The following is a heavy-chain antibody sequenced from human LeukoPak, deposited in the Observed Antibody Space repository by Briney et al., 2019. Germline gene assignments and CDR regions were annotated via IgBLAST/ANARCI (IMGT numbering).Heavy chain of an antibody. Sequence: PGGSLRLSCAASGFTFSSYAMSWVRQAPGKGLEWVPAISGNGGSTYYADSVKGRFTISRDNSKNTLYLQMNSLRAEDTAVYYCAKATVVTPHFDYWGQGTLVTVSS. J-gene: IGHJ4*02. D-gene: IGHD4-23*01. CDR2: ISGNGGST. CDR3: AKATVVTPHFDY. V-gene: IGHV3-23*01. CDR1: GFTFSSYA.